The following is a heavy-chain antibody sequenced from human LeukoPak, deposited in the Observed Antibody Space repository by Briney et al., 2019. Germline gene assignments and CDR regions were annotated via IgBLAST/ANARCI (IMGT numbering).Heavy chain of an antibody. V-gene: IGHV1-24*01. CDR3: ATPYYTKPFDI. CDR1: GYTHTELS. D-gene: IGHD2-8*01. Sequence: GASVNVSCKVSGYTHTELSMHWVRQAPGKGREWMGGFDPEDGETICAQKFQGRVTMTEDTSTDTAYMELSSLRSEDTAVYYCATPYYTKPFDIWGQGTMVTVSS. J-gene: IGHJ3*02. CDR2: FDPEDGET.